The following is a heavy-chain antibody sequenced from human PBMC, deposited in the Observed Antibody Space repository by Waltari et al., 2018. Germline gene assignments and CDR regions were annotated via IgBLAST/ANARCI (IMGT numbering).Heavy chain of an antibody. CDR1: GDSLSHYY. Sequence: QVHLQQWGAGLLKPSETLSLTCAVYGDSLSHYYWHWIRQPPGRGLEWIGAINYRGDTNSNPALKSGVTISGDTSKNQFSLSLTSVSAADTAVYYCARPTFCSATTCSGPMDVWGQGTTVTVSS. D-gene: IGHD2-15*01. CDR2: INYRGDT. J-gene: IGHJ6*02. CDR3: ARPTFCSATTCSGPMDV. V-gene: IGHV4-34*02.